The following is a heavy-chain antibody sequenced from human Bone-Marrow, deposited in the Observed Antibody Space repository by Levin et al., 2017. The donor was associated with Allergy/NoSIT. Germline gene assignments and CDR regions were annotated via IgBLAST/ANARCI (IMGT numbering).Heavy chain of an antibody. J-gene: IGHJ5*01. CDR3: ARTQQLTILGGGWLDS. CDR1: GFTFSTYA. CDR2: LSRSGAVT. D-gene: IGHD3-3*01. V-gene: IGHV3-23*01. Sequence: GESLKISCAASGFTFSTYAMTWVRQTPGKGLEWVSALSRSGAVTYYADAVKGRFTISRDNSNNTLYLHMNSLTAEDTAVYYCARTQQLTILGGGWLDSWGQGALVTVSS.